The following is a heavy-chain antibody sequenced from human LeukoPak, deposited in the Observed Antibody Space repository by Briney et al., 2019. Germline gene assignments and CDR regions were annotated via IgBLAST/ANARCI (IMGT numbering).Heavy chain of an antibody. V-gene: IGHV3-11*06. J-gene: IGHJ4*02. CDR2: ISSSSSYT. D-gene: IGHD4-17*01. CDR3: ARDGRMTTVTPDYDY. Sequence: GGSLRLSCAASGFTFSDYYMSWIRQAPGKGLEWDSYISSSSSYTNYADSVKGRFTISRDNAKNSLYLQMNSLRAEDTAVYYCARDGRMTTVTPDYDYWGQGTLVTVSS. CDR1: GFTFSDYY.